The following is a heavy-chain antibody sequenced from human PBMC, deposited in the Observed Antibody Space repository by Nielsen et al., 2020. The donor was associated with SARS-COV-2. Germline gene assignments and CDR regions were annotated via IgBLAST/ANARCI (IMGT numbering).Heavy chain of an antibody. CDR1: GYSFSFYA. J-gene: IGHJ4*02. Sequence: ASVKVSCKPSGYSFSFYAIHWVRHAPGHRPEWMGWLNAGNGDTNYSQKFPGRVAMTSDTSARTVYLEVSSLRSEDTALYFCATESSGTVGPLDHWGQGTLVTVSP. CDR3: ATESSGTVGPLDH. V-gene: IGHV1-3*01. CDR2: LNAGNGDT. D-gene: IGHD3-22*01.